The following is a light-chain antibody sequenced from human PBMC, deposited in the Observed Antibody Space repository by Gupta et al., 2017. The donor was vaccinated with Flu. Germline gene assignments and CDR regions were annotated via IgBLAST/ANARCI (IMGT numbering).Light chain of an antibody. CDR1: SNDVGGSNR. CDR2: DVT. J-gene: IGLJ1*01. Sequence: QSAPTQPRSVSGSPGQSVTISRTGTSNDVGGSNRVSWYEQRPGKAPKLILYDVTERPSGVPDRFSGSKSGNTASLTISGLQADDEADYYCSSYAGRVTWVFGTGTTVTVL. V-gene: IGLV2-11*01. CDR3: SSYAGRVTWV.